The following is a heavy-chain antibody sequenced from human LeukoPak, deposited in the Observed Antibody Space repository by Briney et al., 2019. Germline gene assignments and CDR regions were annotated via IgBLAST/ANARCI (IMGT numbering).Heavy chain of an antibody. V-gene: IGHV3-23*01. J-gene: IGHJ4*02. Sequence: GGSLRLSCAATGFTFSNYAMSWVREAPGKGLEWVSSISDSGGKTYYADSVKGRFAISRGNSKNTLYLQMDSLRAEDTAVYYCAKGRLVLDYWGQGTLVTVSS. D-gene: IGHD6-6*01. CDR2: ISDSGGKT. CDR3: AKGRLVLDY. CDR1: GFTFSNYA.